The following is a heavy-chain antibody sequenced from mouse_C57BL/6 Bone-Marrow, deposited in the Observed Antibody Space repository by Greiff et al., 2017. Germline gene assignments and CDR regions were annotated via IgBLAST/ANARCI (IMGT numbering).Heavy chain of an antibody. CDR2: IDPETGGT. CDR3: TRAIYYGSSLDY. J-gene: IGHJ2*01. V-gene: IGHV1-15*01. CDR1: GYTFTDYE. D-gene: IGHD1-1*01. Sequence: QVQLKQSGAELVRPGASVTLSCKASGYTFTDYEMHWVKQTPVHGLEWIGAIDPETGGTAYNQKFTGKAILTADKSSSTAYMELRSLTSEDSAVYYCTRAIYYGSSLDYWGQGTTLTVSS.